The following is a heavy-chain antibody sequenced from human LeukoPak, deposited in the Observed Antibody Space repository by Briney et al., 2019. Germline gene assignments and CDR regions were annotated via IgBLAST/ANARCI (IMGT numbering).Heavy chain of an antibody. CDR1: GFTFSSYA. D-gene: IGHD3-10*01. CDR3: AKLGYGSGSYQVPDY. V-gene: IGHV3-23*01. J-gene: IGHJ4*02. Sequence: PGGSLRLSCAASGFTFSSYAMSWVRQAPGKGLEWVSAISGGGGSTYYADSVKGRFTISRDNSKDTLYLQMNSLRAEDTAVYYCAKLGYGSGSYQVPDYWGQGTLVTVSS. CDR2: ISGGGGST.